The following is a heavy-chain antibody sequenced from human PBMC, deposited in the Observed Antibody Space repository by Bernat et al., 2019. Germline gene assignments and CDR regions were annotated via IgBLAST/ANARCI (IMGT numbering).Heavy chain of an antibody. V-gene: IGHV3-30*16. CDR2: VSYDGSHK. CDR3: ARDGRAYSSAWVYYYYYYMDV. D-gene: IGHD6-19*01. J-gene: IGHJ6*03. Sequence: QVQLVDSGGGGVKPGRSLRLSCAASGFTFINSALPWVGRAPGKGSGWGAVVSYDGSHKYYPDPVTGRFTSSRDNSKNTLYLQMDSLRPEDTAVSYCARDGRAYSSAWVYYYYYYMDVWGKGTTVTVSS. CDR1: GFTFINSA.